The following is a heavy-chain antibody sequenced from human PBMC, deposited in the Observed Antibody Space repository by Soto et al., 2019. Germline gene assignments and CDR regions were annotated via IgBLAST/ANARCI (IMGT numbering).Heavy chain of an antibody. CDR1: GGTFSNYP. CDR2: IIPIFGTV. D-gene: IGHD5-12*01. J-gene: IGHJ2*01. V-gene: IGHV1-69*12. CDR3: ARGNHRWLQLWYFDL. Sequence: QVQLVQSGAEVKKPGSSVKVSCKASGGTFSNYPISWVRQAPGQGLEWMGGIIPIFGTVNYAQKFQGRVTITADESTSTAYMELSSLRSEDTAVYYCARGNHRWLQLWYFDLGVRGTLVTVSS.